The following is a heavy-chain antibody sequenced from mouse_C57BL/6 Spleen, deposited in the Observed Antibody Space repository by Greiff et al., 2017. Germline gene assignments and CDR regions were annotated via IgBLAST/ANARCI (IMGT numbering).Heavy chain of an antibody. CDR2: IDPANGNT. D-gene: IGHD4-1*01. CDR3: ARWVDWEAY. Sequence: EVQLQQSVAELVRPGASVKLSCTASGFNIKNTYMPWVKQRPEQGLEWIGRIDPANGNTKYAPKFQGKATITADTSSNTAYLQLSSLTSEDTAIYYCARWVDWEAYWGQGTLVTVSA. V-gene: IGHV14-3*01. J-gene: IGHJ3*01. CDR1: GFNIKNTY.